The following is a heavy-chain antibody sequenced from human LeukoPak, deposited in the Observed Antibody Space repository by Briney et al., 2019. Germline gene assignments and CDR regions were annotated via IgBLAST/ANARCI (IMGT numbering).Heavy chain of an antibody. D-gene: IGHD3-3*01. CDR3: AREAPSYYDFWSGYRPY. J-gene: IGHJ4*02. V-gene: IGHV1-69*01. CDR2: IIPIFGTA. Sequence: SVKVSCKASGGTFSSYAISWVRQAPGQGLEWMGGIIPIFGTANYAQKFQGRVTITADESTSTAYMELSSLRSEDTAVYYCAREAPSYYDFWSGYRPYWGQGTLVTVSS. CDR1: GGTFSSYA.